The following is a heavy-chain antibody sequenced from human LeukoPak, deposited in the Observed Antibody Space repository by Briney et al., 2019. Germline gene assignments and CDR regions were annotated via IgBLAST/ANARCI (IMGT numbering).Heavy chain of an antibody. Sequence: PSETLSLTCTVSGGSISNYYWSWIRQPPGKGLEWVGYVYYSGTTNYNPSLKSRLTISVDTSKNQFSLKLSSVTAADTAVYYCAREDYGGDAFDIWGQGTMVTVSS. J-gene: IGHJ3*02. CDR2: VYYSGTT. V-gene: IGHV4-59*12. CDR3: AREDYGGDAFDI. CDR1: GGSISNYY. D-gene: IGHD4-23*01.